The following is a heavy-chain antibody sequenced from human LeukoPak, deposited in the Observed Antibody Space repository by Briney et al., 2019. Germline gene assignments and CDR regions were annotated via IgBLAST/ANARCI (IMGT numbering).Heavy chain of an antibody. CDR3: AKIFSEGGYHAFDI. Sequence: GGSLRLSCAASGFTFSSYAKSWVRQAPGKGLEWVSTISGSGGRTYYADSVKGRFTISRDNSKNTLYLQMSSLRAEDTAVYYCAKIFSEGGYHAFDIWGQGTMVTVSS. V-gene: IGHV3-23*01. J-gene: IGHJ3*02. D-gene: IGHD3-9*01. CDR2: ISGSGGRT. CDR1: GFTFSSYA.